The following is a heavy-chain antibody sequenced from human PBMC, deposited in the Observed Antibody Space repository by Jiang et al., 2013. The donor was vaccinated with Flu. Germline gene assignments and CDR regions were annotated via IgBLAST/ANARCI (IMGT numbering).Heavy chain of an antibody. CDR2: INPSGGTT. V-gene: IGHV1-46*03. Sequence: GAEVKKPGASVKVSCKASGYTFTSYYIHWVRQAPGQGLEWMGIINPSGGTTSYAQKFQGRVTMTRDTSTSTVYMELSSLRSEDTAVYYCAREVLTMIVGRGGMDVWGQGTTVTVSS. D-gene: IGHD3-22*01. CDR1: GYTFTSYY. CDR3: AREVLTMIVGRGGMDV. J-gene: IGHJ6*02.